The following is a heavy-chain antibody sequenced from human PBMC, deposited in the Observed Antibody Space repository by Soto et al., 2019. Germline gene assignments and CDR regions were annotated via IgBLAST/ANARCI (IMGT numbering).Heavy chain of an antibody. D-gene: IGHD3-22*01. J-gene: IGHJ4*02. CDR3: AKDTYYHDSSGYYVFDC. Sequence: GGSMRLSCAASGLTFNSYGIHWVRQAPGQGLEWVAGVSYDGSKQYYTDSVRGRFTISRDNSRNTLDLQMNSLRAEDTAVYYCAKDTYYHDSSGYYVFDCWGQGTLVTVSS. CDR1: GLTFNSYG. CDR2: VSYDGSKQ. V-gene: IGHV3-30*18.